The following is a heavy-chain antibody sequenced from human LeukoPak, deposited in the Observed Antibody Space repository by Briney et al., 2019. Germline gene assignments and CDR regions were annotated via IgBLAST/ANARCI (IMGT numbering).Heavy chain of an antibody. Sequence: SETLSLTCTVSGDSISSHYWSWIRQPAGKGLEWIGRVYTSGTDYNPSLKSRVTMSLDTSKNQFSLHLRSVAAADTAVYYLCRGIRCELGIVSWFDHWGQGMLVTVSS. D-gene: IGHD3-16*01. CDR1: GDSISSHY. CDR3: CRGIRCELGIVSWFDH. CDR2: VYTSGT. J-gene: IGHJ5*02. V-gene: IGHV4-4*07.